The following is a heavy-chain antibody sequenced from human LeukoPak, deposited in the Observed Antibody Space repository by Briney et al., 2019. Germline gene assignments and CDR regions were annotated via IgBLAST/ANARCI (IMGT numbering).Heavy chain of an antibody. D-gene: IGHD2-2*03. CDR3: ARGLFGYCSSTSCSNYYYYYYMDV. Sequence: SVKVSCKASGGTFSSYAISWVRQAPGQGLEWMGGIIPIFGTADYAQKFQGRVTITADKSTSTAYMELSSLRSEDTAVYYCARGLFGYCSSTSCSNYYYYYYMDVWGKGTTVTVSS. CDR2: IIPIFGTA. CDR1: GGTFSSYA. J-gene: IGHJ6*03. V-gene: IGHV1-69*06.